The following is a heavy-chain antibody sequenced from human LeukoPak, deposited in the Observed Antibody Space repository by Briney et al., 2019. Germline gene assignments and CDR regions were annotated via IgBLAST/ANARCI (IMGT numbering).Heavy chain of an antibody. CDR3: ARLIELYYYDSSGSAFDS. J-gene: IGHJ3*02. CDR2: INHSGST. CDR1: GGSFSGYY. V-gene: IGHV4-34*01. Sequence: SETLSLTCAVYGGSFSGYYWSWIRQPPGKGLEWIGEINHSGSTNYNPSLKSRVTISVDTSKNQFSLKLSSVTAADTAVYYCARLIELYYYDSSGSAFDSWGQGTMVTVSS. D-gene: IGHD3-22*01.